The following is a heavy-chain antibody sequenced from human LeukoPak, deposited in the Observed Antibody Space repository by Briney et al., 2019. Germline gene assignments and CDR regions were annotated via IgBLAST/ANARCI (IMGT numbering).Heavy chain of an antibody. D-gene: IGHD1-1*01. CDR2: VYTGGTT. Sequence: PGGSLRLSCAASRFTVSSNYMSWVRQAPGKGLEWVSVVYTGGTTYYADSVKGRFTISRDNSKNTLYLQMNSLRAEDTAVYYCAREPGVQRTPLGDVWGKGTTVTVSS. V-gene: IGHV3-53*01. J-gene: IGHJ6*04. CDR1: RFTVSSNY. CDR3: AREPGVQRTPLGDV.